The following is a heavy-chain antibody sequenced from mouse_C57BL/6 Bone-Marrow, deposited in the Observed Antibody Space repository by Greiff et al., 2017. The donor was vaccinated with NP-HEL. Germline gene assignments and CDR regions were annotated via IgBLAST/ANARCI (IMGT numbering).Heavy chain of an antibody. V-gene: IGHV5-6*01. J-gene: IGHJ2*01. CDR2: ISSGGSYT. CDR1: GFTFSSYG. Sequence: EVQGVESGGDLVKPGGSLKLSCAASGFTFSSYGMPWVRQTPDKRLEWVATISSGGSYTYYPDSVKGRFTISRDNAKNTLYLQMSSLKSEDTAMYYCAIPLVYYFDYWGQGTTLTVSS. CDR3: AIPLVYYFDY. D-gene: IGHD6-1*01.